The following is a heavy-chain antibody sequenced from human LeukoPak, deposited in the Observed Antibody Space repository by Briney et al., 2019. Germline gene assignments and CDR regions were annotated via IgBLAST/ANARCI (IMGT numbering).Heavy chain of an antibody. J-gene: IGHJ4*02. CDR3: AKDITPYCGGDCFAFDY. CDR2: ISWNSGSI. D-gene: IGHD2-21*02. V-gene: IGHV3-9*03. Sequence: GGSLRLACAASGFTFDDYAMHWVRQAPGKGLESVSGISWNSGSIGYADSVKGRFTISRDNAKNSLYLQMNSLRAEDMALYYCAKDITPYCGGDCFAFDYWGQGTLVTVSS. CDR1: GFTFDDYA.